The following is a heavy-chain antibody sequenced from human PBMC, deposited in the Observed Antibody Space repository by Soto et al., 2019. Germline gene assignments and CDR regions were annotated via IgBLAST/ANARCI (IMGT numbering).Heavy chain of an antibody. D-gene: IGHD3-10*01. Sequence: EVQLVESGGGLVQPGGSLRLSCAASGFTFSSYDMHWVRQATGKGLEWVSAIGTAGDTYYPGSVKGRFTISRENAKNSLYLQMNRLRAGDTAVYYCARSPRGVIDYFDYWGQGTLVTVSS. J-gene: IGHJ4*02. CDR3: ARSPRGVIDYFDY. V-gene: IGHV3-13*01. CDR1: GFTFSSYD. CDR2: IGTAGDT.